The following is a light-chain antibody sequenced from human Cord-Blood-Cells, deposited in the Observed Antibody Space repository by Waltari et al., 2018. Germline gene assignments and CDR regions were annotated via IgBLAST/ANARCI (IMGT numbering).Light chain of an antibody. CDR2: WAS. J-gene: IGKJ4*01. Sequence: DFVLTQSPASLAASLCARATVNCKSRPSVLYSSNNKNYLPRDQQKPGQPPKLLICWASTRESGVPDRFSGSGSGKDFTLTISSLQAEDVAVYYCQQYYSALALTFGGGTKVEIK. CDR1: PSVLYSSNNKNY. V-gene: IGKV4-1*01. CDR3: QQYYSALALT.